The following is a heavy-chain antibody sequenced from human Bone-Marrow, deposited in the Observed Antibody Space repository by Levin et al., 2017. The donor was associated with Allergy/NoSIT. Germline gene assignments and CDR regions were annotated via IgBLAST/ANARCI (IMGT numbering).Heavy chain of an antibody. V-gene: IGHV2-5*02. CDR1: GLSLSTSGVA. CDR2: IYWDDDK. CDR3: AHRRIHDYGDLKHSWFDP. J-gene: IGHJ5*02. D-gene: IGHD4-17*01. Sequence: ESGPTLVKPTQTLTLTCSFSGLSLSTSGVAVGWIRQPPGKALEWLALIYWDDDKRYSPSLKSRLTITKDTSKNQVVLKMTNMDPVDTATYYCAHRRIHDYGDLKHSWFDPWGQGTLVTVSS.